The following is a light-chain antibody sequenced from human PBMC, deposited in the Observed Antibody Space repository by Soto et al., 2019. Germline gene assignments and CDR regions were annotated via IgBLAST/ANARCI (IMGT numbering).Light chain of an antibody. J-gene: IGKJ4*01. CDR1: QDITKS. Sequence: DIQMTQSPSSLSASVGDRVTITCQASQDITKSLNWYQQKPGKAPKVLLYDASRLETGVPSRFSGSGSGTDFTLTISSLQPEDIATYYCQQFGNLPLTVGGGTKVEI. V-gene: IGKV1-33*01. CDR3: QQFGNLPLT. CDR2: DAS.